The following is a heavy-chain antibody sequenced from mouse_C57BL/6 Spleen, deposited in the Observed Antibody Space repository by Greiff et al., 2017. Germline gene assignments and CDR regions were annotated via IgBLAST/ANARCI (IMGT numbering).Heavy chain of an antibody. CDR1: GYTFTSYW. V-gene: IGHV1-50*01. J-gene: IGHJ4*01. CDR3: ARYLAAMDY. Sequence: QVQLQQPGAELVKPGASVKLSCKASGYTFTSYWMQWVKQRPGQGLEWIGEIDPSDSYTNYNQKFKGKATLTVDTSSSTAYMQLSSLTSEDSAVXYCARYLAAMDYWGQGTSVTVSS. CDR2: IDPSDSYT.